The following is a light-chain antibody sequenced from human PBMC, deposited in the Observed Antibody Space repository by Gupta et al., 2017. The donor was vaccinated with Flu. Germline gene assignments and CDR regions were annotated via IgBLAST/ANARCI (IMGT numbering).Light chain of an antibody. V-gene: IGKV1-5*03. CDR3: QQYSSYST. Sequence: DIQMTQSPSTLSASVGDSVTIACRSSQSITSWLAWYQQKPGKAPKLLIYQASTLGSGVPSRFSGSGSGXELTLTXTSLEPDDFATYYCQQYSSYSTFGXGTKVE. CDR1: QSITSW. J-gene: IGKJ1*01. CDR2: QAS.